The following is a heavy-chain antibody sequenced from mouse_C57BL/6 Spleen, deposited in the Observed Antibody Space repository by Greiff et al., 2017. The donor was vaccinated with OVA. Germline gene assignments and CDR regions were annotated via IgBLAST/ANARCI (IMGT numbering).Heavy chain of an antibody. V-gene: IGHV1-52*01. J-gene: IGHJ4*01. CDR2: IDPSDSET. Sequence: VKLQQPGAELVRPGSSVKLSCKASGYTFTSYWMHWVKQRPIQGLEWIGNIDPSDSETHYNQKFKDKATLTVDKSSSTAYMQLSSLTSEDSAVYYCARSSGLMDYWGQGTSVTVSS. CDR3: ARSSGLMDY. CDR1: GYTFTSYW. D-gene: IGHD3-2*02.